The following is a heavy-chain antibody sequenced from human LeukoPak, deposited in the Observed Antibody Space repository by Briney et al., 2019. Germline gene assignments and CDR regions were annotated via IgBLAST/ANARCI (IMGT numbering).Heavy chain of an antibody. V-gene: IGHV3-7*01. CDR3: VRQAGVH. CDR1: GFTFSSYL. Sequence: PGRSLRLSCAASGFTFSSYLMSWVRQAPGKGLEWVAKIKEDGSEKDYVDSVKGRFTISRDNAKNSLSLEMNRLRVEDTAVYYCVRQAGVHWGQGTLVTVSS. J-gene: IGHJ4*02. CDR2: IKEDGSEK.